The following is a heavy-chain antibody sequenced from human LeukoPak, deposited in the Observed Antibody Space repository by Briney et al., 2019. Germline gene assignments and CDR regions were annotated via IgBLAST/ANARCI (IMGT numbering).Heavy chain of an antibody. V-gene: IGHV3-30*04. CDR2: ISYDESNE. D-gene: IGHD2-8*01. CDR3: ARDRVPLHGVGLLDS. CDR1: GFTSSSHA. Sequence: GGSLRLSCAASGFTSSSHAMHWVRQSPGKGLEWVAVISYDESNEYYADSVKGRFTISRDNSKNTLYLQMHGLRTEDTALYYCARDRVPLHGVGLLDSWGQGTLVTVSS. J-gene: IGHJ4*02.